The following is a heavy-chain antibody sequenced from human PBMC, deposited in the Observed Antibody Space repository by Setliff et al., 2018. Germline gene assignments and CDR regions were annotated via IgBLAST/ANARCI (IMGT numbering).Heavy chain of an antibody. CDR3: ARVRQGYYDSSGWHSNFDYNRDV. CDR2: INPNSGGT. D-gene: IGHD3-22*01. Sequence: GASVKVSCKASGYTFTGYYMHWVRQAPGQGLEWMGWINPNSGGTNYAQKFQGWVTMTRDTSISTAYMELSRLRSDDTAVYYCARVRQGYYDSSGWHSNFDYNRDVGGKGTPFTVPS. CDR1: GYTFTGYY. V-gene: IGHV1-2*04. J-gene: IGHJ6*04.